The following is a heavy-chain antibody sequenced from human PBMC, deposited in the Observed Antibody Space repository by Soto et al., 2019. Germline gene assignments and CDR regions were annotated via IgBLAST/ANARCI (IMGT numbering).Heavy chain of an antibody. Sequence: PGGSMRLSCAASGFTFSSYAMSWVRQAPGKGLEWVSAISGSGGSTYYADSVKGRFTISRDNSKNTLYLQMNSLRAEDTAVYYCAKEGLSESFYYYYYYYMDVWGKGTTVTVSS. D-gene: IGHD3-16*02. CDR2: ISGSGGST. CDR3: AKEGLSESFYYYYYYYMDV. CDR1: GFTFSSYA. V-gene: IGHV3-23*01. J-gene: IGHJ6*03.